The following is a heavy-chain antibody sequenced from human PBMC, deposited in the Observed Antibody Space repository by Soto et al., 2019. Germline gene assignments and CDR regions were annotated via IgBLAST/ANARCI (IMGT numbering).Heavy chain of an antibody. CDR3: ATQPGGGGY. CDR2: IYSGGYT. CDR1: GFTVSNNY. Sequence: EVQLVESGGGLIQPGGSLRLSCAVSGFTVSNNYMSWVRQAPGKGLEGVSVIYSGGYTAYGDSVKGRFTISRDNSKNPLYLKMKSPEAPDPAFYYGATQPGGGGYWGQGTLVTVSS. D-gene: IGHD3-10*01. J-gene: IGHJ4*02. V-gene: IGHV3-53*01.